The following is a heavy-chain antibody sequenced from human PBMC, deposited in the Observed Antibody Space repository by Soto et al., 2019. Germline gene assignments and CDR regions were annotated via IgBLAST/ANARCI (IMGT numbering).Heavy chain of an antibody. J-gene: IGHJ1*01. D-gene: IGHD5-12*01. V-gene: IGHV3-23*01. CDR3: AKIRGYDLGRTTFQH. CDR2: ISGNGDTT. Sequence: EVQLLESGGGLVQPGGSLRLSCAASGFTFSSSAMSWVRQAPGKGLDWVSAISGNGDTTYYADSVKGRFTISRDISKNTLYLQMNSLRAEDTAVYYCAKIRGYDLGRTTFQHWGQGTLVTVSS. CDR1: GFTFSSSA.